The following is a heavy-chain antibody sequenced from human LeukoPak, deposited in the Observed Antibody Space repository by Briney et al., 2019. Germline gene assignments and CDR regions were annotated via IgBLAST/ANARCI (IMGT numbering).Heavy chain of an antibody. V-gene: IGHV4-59*08. CDR1: GGSISGTYY. CDR2: IYYTGTT. J-gene: IGHJ3*01. Sequence: SETLSLTCTVSGGSISGTYYWSWIRQPRGKGLEWIGYIYYTGTTDSNPPLKSRVTISLDTSKNQFSLNLSSVTAADTAVYYCARRWVYDKRAFDAWGQGTMVTVSS. CDR3: ARRWVYDKRAFDA. D-gene: IGHD2-8*01.